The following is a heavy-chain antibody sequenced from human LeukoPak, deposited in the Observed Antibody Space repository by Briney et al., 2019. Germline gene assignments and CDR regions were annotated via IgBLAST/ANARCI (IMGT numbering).Heavy chain of an antibody. Sequence: GGSLRLSCAASGFSFSSYAMSWVRKAPGKGLEWVSAISGSGGSTYYADSVKGRFTISRDNSKNTLYLQMNSLRAEDTAVYYCAKAVVVITTTPLDYWGQGTLVTVSS. CDR1: GFSFSSYA. V-gene: IGHV3-23*01. J-gene: IGHJ4*02. CDR3: AKAVVVITTTPLDY. D-gene: IGHD3-22*01. CDR2: ISGSGGST.